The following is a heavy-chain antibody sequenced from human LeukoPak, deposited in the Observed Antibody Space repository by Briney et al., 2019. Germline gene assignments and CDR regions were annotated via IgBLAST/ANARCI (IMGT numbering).Heavy chain of an antibody. CDR2: ISSSSSTI. CDR3: ARGPEDIVVVPAASMFL. D-gene: IGHD2-2*01. Sequence: GGSLRLSCAASGFTFSSYSMNWVRQAPGKGLEWVSYISSSSSTIYYADSVKGRFTISRDNAKSSLYLQMNSLRAEDTAVYYCARGPEDIVVVPAASMFLWGQGTMVTVSS. J-gene: IGHJ3*01. V-gene: IGHV3-48*04. CDR1: GFTFSSYS.